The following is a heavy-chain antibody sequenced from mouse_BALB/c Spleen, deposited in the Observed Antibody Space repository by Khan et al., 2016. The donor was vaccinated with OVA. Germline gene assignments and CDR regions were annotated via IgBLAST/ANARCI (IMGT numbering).Heavy chain of an antibody. J-gene: IGHJ4*01. CDR1: GFSLTSYG. CDR3: AKWGDVYAVDY. D-gene: IGHD2-13*01. V-gene: IGHV2-3*01. Sequence: QVHVKQSGPGLVAPSQSLSITCTVSGFSLTSYGVNWVRQPPGKGLEWLGVIWGDGSTNYHSALISRLSISKDNSKSQLFLKLNSLQTDDTATYYCAKWGDVYAVDYWGQGTSVTVSS. CDR2: IWGDGST.